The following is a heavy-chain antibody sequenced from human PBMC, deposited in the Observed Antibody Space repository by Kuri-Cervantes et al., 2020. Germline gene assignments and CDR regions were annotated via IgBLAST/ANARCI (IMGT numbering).Heavy chain of an antibody. CDR1: GFTFDDYA. J-gene: IGHJ3*02. Sequence: GESLKISCAASGFTFDDYAMSWVRQAPGKGLEWVSAISGSGGSTYYADSVKGRFTISRDDSKNTLYLQMNSLRAEDTAVHYCAKDSSWFGEDDAFDIWGQGTMVTVSS. CDR2: ISGSGGST. CDR3: AKDSSWFGEDDAFDI. D-gene: IGHD3-10*01. V-gene: IGHV3-23*01.